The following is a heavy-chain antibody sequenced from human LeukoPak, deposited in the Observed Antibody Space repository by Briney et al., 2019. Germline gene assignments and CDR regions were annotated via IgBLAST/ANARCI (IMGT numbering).Heavy chain of an antibody. V-gene: IGHV4-59*01. Sequence: SETLSLTCTVSGGSISSYYWSWIRQPPGKGLEWIGYIYYSGSTNYNPSLKSRVTISVDTSKNQFSLKLSSVTAADTAVYYCARSRGGEQWLVSVYYYYYMDVWGKGTTVTVSS. CDR1: GGSISSYY. J-gene: IGHJ6*03. D-gene: IGHD6-19*01. CDR2: IYYSGST. CDR3: ARSRGGEQWLVSVYYYYYMDV.